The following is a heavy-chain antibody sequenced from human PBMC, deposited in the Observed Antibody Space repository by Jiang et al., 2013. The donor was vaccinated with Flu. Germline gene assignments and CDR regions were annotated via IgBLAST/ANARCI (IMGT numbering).Heavy chain of an antibody. V-gene: IGHV4-59*08. J-gene: IGHJ6*04. Sequence: GSGLVKPSETLSLTCTVSGGSISSYYWSWIRQPPGKGLEWIGYIYYSGSTNYNPSLKSRVTISVDTSKNQFSLKLSSVTAADTAVYYCARGPYGDYEDYYYGMDVWGKGTTVTVSS. CDR1: GGSISSYY. CDR2: IYYSGST. D-gene: IGHD4-17*01. CDR3: ARGPYGDYEDYYYGMDV.